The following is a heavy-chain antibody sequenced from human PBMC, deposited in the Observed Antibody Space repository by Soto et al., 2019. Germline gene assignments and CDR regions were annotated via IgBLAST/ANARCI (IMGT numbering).Heavy chain of an antibody. D-gene: IGHD3-3*01. CDR2: IYYSGST. CDR3: ARGAGDFWSGYYDWYFDL. Sequence: QVQLQESGPGLVKPSQTLSLTCTVSGGSISSGGYYWSWIRQHPGKGLEWIGYIYYSGSTYYNPSLRSRVTISVVTSKNQFSLKLSSVTAADTAVYYCARGAGDFWSGYYDWYFDLWGRGTLVTVSS. CDR1: GGSISSGGYY. V-gene: IGHV4-31*03. J-gene: IGHJ2*01.